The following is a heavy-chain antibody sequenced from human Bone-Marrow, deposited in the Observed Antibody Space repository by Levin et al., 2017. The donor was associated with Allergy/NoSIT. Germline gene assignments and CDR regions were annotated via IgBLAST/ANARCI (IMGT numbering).Heavy chain of an antibody. CDR1: GFSLNTLGAG. CDR2: TYWDGDE. J-gene: IGHJ4*02. Sequence: NASGPTLVKPTQTLTLTCTLSGFSLNTLGAGVGWFRQPPGKALEWLAVTYWDGDERHRPLMRNRLTISEDSSSTQVVLRLMNMQPEDAGTYYCAHTSVYFGEGSKETRDFDFWGPGALVTVSS. D-gene: IGHD3-10*01. CDR3: AHTSVYFGEGSKETRDFDF. V-gene: IGHV2-5*02.